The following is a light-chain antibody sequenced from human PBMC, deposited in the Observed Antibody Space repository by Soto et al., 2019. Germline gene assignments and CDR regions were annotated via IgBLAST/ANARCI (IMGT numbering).Light chain of an antibody. CDR2: DAS. V-gene: IGKV3-20*01. CDR1: QNIDNSF. CDR3: QQYGKSATFFT. Sequence: EIVLTQSPGTLSLSPGERATLSCRASQNIDNSFLAWYQQKPGQTPRLLIYDASRRATCIPVKFSGSGSGTDFSLTISRLEPEDSAVYYCQQYGKSATFFTFGPGTKVDI. J-gene: IGKJ3*01.